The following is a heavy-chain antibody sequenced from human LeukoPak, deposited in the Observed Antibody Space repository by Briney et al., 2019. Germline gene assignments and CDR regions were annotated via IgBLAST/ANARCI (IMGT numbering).Heavy chain of an antibody. CDR3: ARDPQGYCTNGVCYIQGMDV. Sequence: ASVKVSCKASGGTFSSYAISWVRPAPGQGLEWMGGIIPIFGTANYAQKFQGRVTITADESTSTAYMELSSLRSEDTAVYYCARDPQGYCTNGVCYIQGMDVWGQGTTVTVSS. V-gene: IGHV1-69*13. CDR2: IIPIFGTA. D-gene: IGHD2-8*01. CDR1: GGTFSSYA. J-gene: IGHJ6*02.